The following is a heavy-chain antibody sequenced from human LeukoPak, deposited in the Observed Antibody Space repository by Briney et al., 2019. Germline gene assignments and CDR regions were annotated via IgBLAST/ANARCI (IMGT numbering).Heavy chain of an antibody. CDR1: GFGFSSYS. D-gene: IGHD2-2*01. V-gene: IGHV3-21*01. J-gene: IGHJ4*02. CDR3: ARLKLLWSNYFDY. CDR2: ISSSSYI. Sequence: GGSLRLSCAASGFGFSSYSMNWVRQAPGKGLEWVSSISSSSYIYYADSVKGRFTISRDNAKNSLYLQMTSLRAEDTAVYYCARLKLLWSNYFDYWGQGTLVTVSS.